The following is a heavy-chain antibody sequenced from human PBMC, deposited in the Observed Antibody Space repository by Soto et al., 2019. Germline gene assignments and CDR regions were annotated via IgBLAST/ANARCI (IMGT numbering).Heavy chain of an antibody. CDR2: IYYSGST. Sequence: QVQLQESGPGLVKPSQTLSLTCTVSGGSISSGGYYWSWARQHPGKGLEGIGYIYYSGSTYYNPSLKSRVTISVDTSKNQFSLKLSSVTAADTAVYYCARWYDYVWGSYRSNYFDYWGQGTLVTVSS. CDR3: ARWYDYVWGSYRSNYFDY. J-gene: IGHJ4*02. CDR1: GGSISSGGYY. D-gene: IGHD3-16*02. V-gene: IGHV4-31*03.